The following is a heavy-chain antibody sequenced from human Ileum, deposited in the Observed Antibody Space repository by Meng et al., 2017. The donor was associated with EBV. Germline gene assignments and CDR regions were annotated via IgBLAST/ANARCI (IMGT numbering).Heavy chain of an antibody. Sequence: QVTLQGSGPGLVKPSGTLSLICDVSGVSISGNYWSWIRQSPVKGLEWIGFFYEGTTNYNPSLKSRVTIAAGPANNQISLRLSSVTSADTAVYYCAKGGQWDPLDSWGRGILVTVSS. CDR2: FYEGTT. J-gene: IGHJ4*02. CDR3: AKGGQWDPLDS. V-gene: IGHV4-59*01. CDR1: GVSISGNY. D-gene: IGHD1-26*01.